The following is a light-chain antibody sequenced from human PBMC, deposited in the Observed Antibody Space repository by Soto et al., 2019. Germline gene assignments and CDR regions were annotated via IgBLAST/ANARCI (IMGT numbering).Light chain of an antibody. CDR3: SSYRSGSTLV. CDR2: DVN. V-gene: IGLV2-14*03. CDR1: SSDVGGSNY. J-gene: IGLJ2*01. Sequence: QSVLTQPASVSGSPGQSITISCTGTSSDVGGSNYVSWYQQHPGKAPKLMIYDVNNRPSGISNRFSGSKSGNTASLTISGLQAEDEADYCCSSYRSGSTLVFGGGTKVTVL.